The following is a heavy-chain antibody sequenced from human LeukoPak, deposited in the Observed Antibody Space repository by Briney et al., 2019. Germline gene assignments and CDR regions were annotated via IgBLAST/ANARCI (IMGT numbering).Heavy chain of an antibody. CDR3: ARTTTYSSGWYGAY. D-gene: IGHD6-19*01. J-gene: IGHJ4*02. Sequence: PGESLKISCKGSGYRYSAYWIGWVRQMPGKGLEWMGIIYGGDSETRYSPSLQGQVTISADKSINTAYLQWSSLKASDTAMYYCARTTTYSSGWYGAYWGQGTLVTVSS. V-gene: IGHV5-51*01. CDR1: GYRYSAYW. CDR2: IYGGDSET.